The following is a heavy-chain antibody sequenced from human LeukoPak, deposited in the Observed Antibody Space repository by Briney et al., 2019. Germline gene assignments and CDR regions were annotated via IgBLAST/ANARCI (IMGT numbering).Heavy chain of an antibody. V-gene: IGHV5-51*01. CDR3: ARGGRYDAVDY. J-gene: IGHJ4*02. Sequence: GESLQISCQDSGSRFTSYWIGWVRQMPGKGLEWMGIIYPGDSDTSYSPSFQGQVTMSADKSISTAYLQWSSLKASDTAMYYCARGGRYDAVDYLGQGALVAVSS. CDR1: GSRFTSYW. CDR2: IYPGDSDT. D-gene: IGHD1-26*01.